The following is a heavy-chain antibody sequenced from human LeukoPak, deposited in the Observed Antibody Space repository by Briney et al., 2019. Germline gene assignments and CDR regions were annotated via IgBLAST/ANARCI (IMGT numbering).Heavy chain of an antibody. J-gene: IGHJ6*02. D-gene: IGHD2-2*01. CDR3: ARDCSTTRCLDV. V-gene: IGHV1-2*02. CDR2: INPNNGGT. Sequence: ASVKVSCKASGYTFTGYLMHWVRQAPGQGLEWMGWINPNNGGTNYAQKFRGRVTLTRDTSISTAYMELSGLTSDDTAVYYCARDCSTTRCLDVWGQGTTVTVSS. CDR1: GYTFTGYL.